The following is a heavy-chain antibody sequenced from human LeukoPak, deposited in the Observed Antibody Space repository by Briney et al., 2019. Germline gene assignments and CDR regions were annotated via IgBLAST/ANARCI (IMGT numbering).Heavy chain of an antibody. CDR2: ISDSGADT. CDR3: AKMGWTAYDYTNY. J-gene: IGHJ4*02. V-gene: IGHV3-23*01. CDR1: GFAFNFYA. Sequence: GGSLRLSCAASGFAFNFYAMSWVRQAPGKGLEWVSVISDSGADTYYTDSVKGRFTISRDSSKNTLYLQMNSLRAEDTAVYYCAKMGWTAYDYTNYWGQGTLVTVSS. D-gene: IGHD5-12*01.